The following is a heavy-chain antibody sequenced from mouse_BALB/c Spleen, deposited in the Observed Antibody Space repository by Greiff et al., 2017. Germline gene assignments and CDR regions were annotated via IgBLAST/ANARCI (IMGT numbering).Heavy chain of an antibody. Sequence: EVQLVESGPGLVKPSQSLSLTCTVTGYSITSDYAWNWIRQFPGNKLEWMGYISYSGSTSYNPSLKSRISITRDTSKNQFFLQLNSVTTEDTATYYCARLGWPAYWGQGTLVTVSA. D-gene: IGHD2-3*01. CDR2: ISYSGST. CDR1: GYSITSDYA. CDR3: ARLGWPAY. V-gene: IGHV3-2*02. J-gene: IGHJ3*01.